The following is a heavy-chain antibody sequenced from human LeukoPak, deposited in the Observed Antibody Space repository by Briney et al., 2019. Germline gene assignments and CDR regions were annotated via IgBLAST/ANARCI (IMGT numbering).Heavy chain of an antibody. CDR2: INHSGST. Sequence: PSETLSLTCAVSGGSFSGYYWSWIRQPPGKGLEWIGEINHSGSTNYNPSLKSRVTISVDTSKNQFSLKLSSVTAADTAVYYCARGEWELTDYWGQGTLVTVSS. V-gene: IGHV4-34*01. J-gene: IGHJ4*02. CDR1: GGSFSGYY. D-gene: IGHD1-26*01. CDR3: ARGEWELTDY.